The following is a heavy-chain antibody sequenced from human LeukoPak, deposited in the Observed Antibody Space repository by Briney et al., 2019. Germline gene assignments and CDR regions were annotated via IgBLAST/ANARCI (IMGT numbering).Heavy chain of an antibody. Sequence: GGSLRLSCGGSGLTLRGYAIHWVRQAPGKGLEWVAVISFDGDNQYYADSVKGRFTISRDNSKNTVFLQMNSLRVEDTAFYYCAREAAGISPWGQGTLVTVSS. D-gene: IGHD6-13*01. CDR3: AREAAGISP. CDR2: ISFDGDNQ. CDR1: GLTLRGYA. V-gene: IGHV3-30*04. J-gene: IGHJ4*02.